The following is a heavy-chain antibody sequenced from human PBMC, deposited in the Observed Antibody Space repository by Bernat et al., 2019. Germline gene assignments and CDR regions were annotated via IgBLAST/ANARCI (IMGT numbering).Heavy chain of an antibody. V-gene: IGHV2-26*01. CDR1: GFSLSNARMG. CDR2: IFSNDEK. J-gene: IGHJ3*02. CDR3: ARIYTWGLRWSRTRAFDI. D-gene: IGHD4-23*01. Sequence: QVTLKESGPVLVKPTETLTLTCTVSGFSLSNARMGASWIRQPPGKALEWLAHIFSNDEKSYSTSLKSRLTISKDTSKSQVVLTMTNMDPVVTATYYCARIYTWGLRWSRTRAFDIWGQGTMVTVSS.